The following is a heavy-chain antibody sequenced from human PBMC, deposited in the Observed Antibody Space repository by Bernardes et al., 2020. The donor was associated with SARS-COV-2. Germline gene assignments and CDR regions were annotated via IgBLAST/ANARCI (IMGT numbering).Heavy chain of an antibody. V-gene: IGHV3-66*02. D-gene: IGHD3-10*01. J-gene: IGHJ4*02. Sequence: GGSLRLSCAASGFTVSSNYMSWVRQAPGKGLEWVSVIYSGGSTYYADSVKGRFTISRDNSKNTLYLQMNSLRAEDTAVYYCARDYYRGQGDYWGQGTLVTVSS. CDR3: ARDYYRGQGDY. CDR1: GFTVSSNY. CDR2: IYSGGST.